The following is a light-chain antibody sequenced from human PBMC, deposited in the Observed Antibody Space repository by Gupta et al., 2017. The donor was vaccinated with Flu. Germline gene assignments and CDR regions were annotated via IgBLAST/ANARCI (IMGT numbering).Light chain of an antibody. CDR3: CSYAGRSSYV. CDR2: EDN. J-gene: IGLJ1*01. V-gene: IGLV2-23*01. Sequence: SALTQPASVSGSPGQSITISCSGTYDDVGNYNLVSWYQQLPGKAPKLLTYEDNKRPSGISNRFSASKSGNRASLTISGLQAEDEGDYYCCSYAGRSSYVFGTGTKVTVL. CDR1: YDDVGNYNL.